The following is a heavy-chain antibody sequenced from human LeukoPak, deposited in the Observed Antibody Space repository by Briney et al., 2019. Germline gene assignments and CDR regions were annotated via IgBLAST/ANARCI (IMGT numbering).Heavy chain of an antibody. CDR1: GFSFSNDW. CDR2: IRSISDGLTI. CDR3: ATPSYDYS. V-gene: IGHV3-15*07. Sequence: GGSLRLSCAASGFSFSNDWMNWVRQAPGKGLEWVGRIRSISDGLTIDYAASVKDIFTLSRDDSKDTLYLQLNSLQTAHTAVYYCATPSYDYSWGQGTLVTVSS. J-gene: IGHJ4*02. D-gene: IGHD3-22*01.